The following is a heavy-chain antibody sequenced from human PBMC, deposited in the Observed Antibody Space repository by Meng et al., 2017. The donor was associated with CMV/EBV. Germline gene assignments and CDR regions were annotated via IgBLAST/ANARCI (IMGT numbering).Heavy chain of an antibody. CDR3: ARDLRVDSSSYYYFDY. Sequence: GSLRLSCTVSDGSISSYYWSWIRQPPGKGLEWIGYIYCSGSTNYNPSLKSRVTISVDTSKNQFSLKLSSVTAADTAVYYCARDLRVDSSSYYYFDYWGQGTLVTVSS. J-gene: IGHJ4*02. D-gene: IGHD6-13*01. CDR2: IYCSGST. V-gene: IGHV4-59*01. CDR1: DGSISSYY.